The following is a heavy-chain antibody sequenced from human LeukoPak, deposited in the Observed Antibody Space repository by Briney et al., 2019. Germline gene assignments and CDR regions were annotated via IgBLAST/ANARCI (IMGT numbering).Heavy chain of an antibody. J-gene: IGHJ4*02. Sequence: SETLSLTCTVFGDPINSTYWWSWVRQTPGKGLEWIGEMFHSGSTNINPSFKSRVTISIDKSKNQLSLRLTSVTAADTAVYYCTRRQLVRLIDYWGQGTLVTVSS. CDR3: TRRQLVRLIDY. V-gene: IGHV4-4*02. CDR1: GDPINSTYW. D-gene: IGHD3-10*01. CDR2: MFHSGST.